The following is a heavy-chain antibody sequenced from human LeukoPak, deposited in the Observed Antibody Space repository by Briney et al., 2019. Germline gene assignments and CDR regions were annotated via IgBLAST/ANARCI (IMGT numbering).Heavy chain of an antibody. D-gene: IGHD5-18*01. CDR1: GFTFNNYA. CDR3: AKASGYSYGYFDY. V-gene: IGHV3-23*01. Sequence: GGSLRLSCAAYGFTFNNYAMSWVRQPPGKGLEWISAIGARGGSTDFADSVKGRFTISRDTSKSTLYLQMNSLRAEDTALYYCAKASGYSYGYFDYWGQGTLVTVSS. CDR2: IGARGGST. J-gene: IGHJ4*02.